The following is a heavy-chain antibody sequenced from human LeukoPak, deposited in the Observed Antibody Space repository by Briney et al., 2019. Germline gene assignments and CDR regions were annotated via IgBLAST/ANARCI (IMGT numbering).Heavy chain of an antibody. CDR2: IYHSGNT. CDR3: AREYSYGSSYYFDY. D-gene: IGHD5-18*01. V-gene: IGHV4-38-2*02. CDR1: GYSISSGYY. J-gene: IGHJ4*02. Sequence: KPSETLSLTCTVSGYSISSGYYWGWIRQPPGKGLEWIGSIYHSGNTYYNPSLKSRVTISVDTSKNQFSLKLSSVTAADTAVYYCAREYSYGSSYYFDYWGQGTLVTVSS.